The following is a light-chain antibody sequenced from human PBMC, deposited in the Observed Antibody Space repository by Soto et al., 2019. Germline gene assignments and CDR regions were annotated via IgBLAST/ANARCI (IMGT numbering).Light chain of an antibody. CDR3: QLGRT. Sequence: EIVLTQSPATLSLSPGERATLSCRASQSVSSYSAWYQQKPGQAPRLLIYDASNRATGIPARFSGSGSGTDFTLTISSLAPEDFAVYYCQLGRTFGQGNKVEIK. CDR2: DAS. J-gene: IGKJ1*01. CDR1: QSVSSY. V-gene: IGKV3-11*01.